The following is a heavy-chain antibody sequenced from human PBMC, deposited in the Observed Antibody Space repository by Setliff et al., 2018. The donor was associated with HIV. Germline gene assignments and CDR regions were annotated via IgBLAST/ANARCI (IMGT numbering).Heavy chain of an antibody. CDR1: GDSVSTRNSF. J-gene: IGHJ5*02. CDR3: VKHVDSDFSGDPDWFDP. D-gene: IGHD2-15*01. CDR2: FSYNGGR. V-gene: IGHV4-39*01. Sequence: SETLSLTCTVSGDSVSTRNSFWGWFRQPPGKGLEWIGSFSYNGGRRYTPSLKSRVTISADMSKNQFSLNLNSVTAADTAVYYCVKHVDSDFSGDPDWFDPWGQGIPVTVSS.